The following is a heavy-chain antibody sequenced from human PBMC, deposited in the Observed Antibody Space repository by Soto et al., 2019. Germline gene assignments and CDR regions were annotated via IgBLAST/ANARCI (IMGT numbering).Heavy chain of an antibody. Sequence: SQTLSLTCAISGDSVSSTRAAWSWIRQSPSRGLEWLGRTYYRSKWYSDYAVSVKSRITINPDTSKNQFSLQLNSVTPEDTAVYYCARGSYYSGWVWGQGTLVTVS. V-gene: IGHV6-1*01. CDR2: TYYRSKWYS. CDR3: ARGSYYSGWV. D-gene: IGHD6-19*01. CDR1: GDSVSSTRAA. J-gene: IGHJ4*02.